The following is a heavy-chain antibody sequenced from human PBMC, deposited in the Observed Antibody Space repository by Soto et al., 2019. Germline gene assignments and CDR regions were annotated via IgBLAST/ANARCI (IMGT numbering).Heavy chain of an antibody. CDR3: ARDVGLGYSGYDLPGGYYYYYGMDV. Sequence: QVQLVQSGAEVKKPGASVKVSCKASGYTFTSYGISWVRQAPGQGLEWMGWISAYNGNTNYAQKLQGRVTMTTDTSTSTAYMELRSLRSDDTAVYYCARDVGLGYSGYDLPGGYYYYYGMDVWGQGTTVTVSS. D-gene: IGHD5-12*01. CDR2: ISAYNGNT. CDR1: GYTFTSYG. J-gene: IGHJ6*02. V-gene: IGHV1-18*04.